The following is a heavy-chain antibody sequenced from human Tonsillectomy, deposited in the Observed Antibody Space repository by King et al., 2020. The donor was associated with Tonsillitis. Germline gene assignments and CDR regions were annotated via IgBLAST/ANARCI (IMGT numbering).Heavy chain of an antibody. D-gene: IGHD3-10*01. V-gene: IGHV3-30*03. J-gene: IGHJ4*02. Sequence: VQLVESGGGVVQPGRSLRLSCAASGFTFSSYGMHWVRQAPGKGLEWVAVISYDGSNKYYADSVKGRFTISRDNSKNTLYLQMNSLRAEDTAVFYCARDLWFGELLYYFDYWGQGTLVTFSS. CDR2: ISYDGSNK. CDR1: GFTFSSYG. CDR3: ARDLWFGELLYYFDY.